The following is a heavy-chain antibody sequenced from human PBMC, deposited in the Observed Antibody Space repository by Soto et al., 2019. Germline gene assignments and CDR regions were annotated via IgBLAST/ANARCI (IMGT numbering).Heavy chain of an antibody. Sequence: SETLSLTCAVYGGSFSGYYWSWIRQPPGKGLEWIGEINHSGSTNYNPSLKSRVTISVDTSKNQFSLKLSSVTAADTAVYYCARGSGGLLWFGEFSHYYYMDVWGKGTTVTVAS. D-gene: IGHD3-10*01. CDR1: GGSFSGYY. V-gene: IGHV4-34*01. CDR3: ARGSGGLLWFGEFSHYYYMDV. J-gene: IGHJ6*03. CDR2: INHSGST.